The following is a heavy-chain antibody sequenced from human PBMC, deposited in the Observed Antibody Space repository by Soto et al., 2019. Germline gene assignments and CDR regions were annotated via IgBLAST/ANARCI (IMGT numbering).Heavy chain of an antibody. Sequence: PSETLSLTCTVSGGSFTSTNYFWGWIRQPPGKGLGWVGSIYYLGNTYYNPSLGSRVTISVDTSKNQFSLKLRSVTAADTAVFYCAGLYPYESSGYQLNYWGQGALVTVSS. CDR2: IYYLGNT. CDR1: GGSFTSTNYF. D-gene: IGHD3-22*01. CDR3: AGLYPYESSGYQLNY. J-gene: IGHJ4*02. V-gene: IGHV4-39*01.